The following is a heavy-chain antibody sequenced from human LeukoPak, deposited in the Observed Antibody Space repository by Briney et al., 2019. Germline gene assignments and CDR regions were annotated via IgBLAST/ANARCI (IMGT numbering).Heavy chain of an antibody. D-gene: IGHD1-26*01. CDR2: IYYSGTT. CDR3: ARHSGASPHYFDY. Sequence: SETLSLTCTVSGGSISNYYWSWIRQPPGKGLEWIGFIYYSGTTHYNPSLKSRVTMSVATSNNQFSLRLSSVTAADTAIYYCARHSGASPHYFDYWGQGAPVTVSS. J-gene: IGHJ4*02. V-gene: IGHV4-59*08. CDR1: GGSISNYY.